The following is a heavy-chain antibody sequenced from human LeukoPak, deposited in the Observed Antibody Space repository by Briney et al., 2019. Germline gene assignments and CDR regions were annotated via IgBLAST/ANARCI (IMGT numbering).Heavy chain of an antibody. Sequence: KASETLSLTCTVSGYSISSGYYWGWIRQPPGKGLEWIGEIFHSGSTNYSPSLKSRVTMSVAKSTNQFSLTLTSVTAADTAVYYCTRDLGSHPGFWGQGTLVTVSS. D-gene: IGHD6-13*01. V-gene: IGHV4-38-2*02. CDR1: GYSISSGYY. CDR2: IFHSGST. J-gene: IGHJ4*02. CDR3: TRDLGSHPGF.